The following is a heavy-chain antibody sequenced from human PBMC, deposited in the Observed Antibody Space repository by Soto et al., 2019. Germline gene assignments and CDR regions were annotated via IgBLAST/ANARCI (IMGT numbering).Heavy chain of an antibody. Sequence: GGSLRLSCAASGFTFSSYSMYWVRQAPGKGLEWASYISSSSSTIYYADSVKGRFTISRDNAKNSLYLQMNSLRAEDTAVYYCARDLVVVPLVDVWGKGTTVTVSS. CDR1: GFTFSSYS. CDR3: ARDLVVVPLVDV. D-gene: IGHD2-15*01. V-gene: IGHV3-48*01. CDR2: ISSSSSTI. J-gene: IGHJ6*04.